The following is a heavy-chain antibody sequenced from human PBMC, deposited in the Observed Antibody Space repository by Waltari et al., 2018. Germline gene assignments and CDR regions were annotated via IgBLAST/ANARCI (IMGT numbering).Heavy chain of an antibody. J-gene: IGHJ3*02. Sequence: QVQLQEAGPGLVKPSETLSLTCAVSGYSISNGYYWSWIRQPPGKGVEWIGGIYHTGTTYYTASLNSRITISVDTSKSQFSLNLSFVTAADTALYFCARGGSGSYMGSFDIWGQGPMFTVSS. CDR2: IYHTGTT. CDR1: GYSISNGYY. D-gene: IGHD1-26*01. CDR3: ARGGSGSYMGSFDI. V-gene: IGHV4-38-2*01.